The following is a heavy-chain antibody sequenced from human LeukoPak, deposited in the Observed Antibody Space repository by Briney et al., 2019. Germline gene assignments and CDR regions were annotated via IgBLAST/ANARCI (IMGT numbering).Heavy chain of an antibody. J-gene: IGHJ4*02. D-gene: IGHD3-10*01. V-gene: IGHV1-69*06. CDR2: IIPIFGTA. CDR3: ARNFGLLWFGTKGGDFDY. Sequence: ASVKVSCKASGGTFSSYAISWVRQAPGQGLEWMGGIIPIFGTANYAQKFQGRVTITADKSTSTAYMELSSLRSEDTAVYYCARNFGLLWFGTKGGDFDYWGQGTLVTVSS. CDR1: GGTFSSYA.